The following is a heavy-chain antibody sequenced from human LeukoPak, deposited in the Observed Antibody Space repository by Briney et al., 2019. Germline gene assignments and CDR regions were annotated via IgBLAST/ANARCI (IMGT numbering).Heavy chain of an antibody. J-gene: IGHJ5*02. Sequence: GGSLRLSCAASGFTFSDYYMTWIRQAPGKGLEWLSYIDSSGDVIYYADSVRGRFTISRDNAQNSVFLQMNSLRAEDTAVYYCAKGTHSSSWHWFDPWGQGTLVTVSS. CDR3: AKGTHSSSWHWFDP. CDR1: GFTFSDYY. CDR2: IDSSGDVI. D-gene: IGHD6-13*01. V-gene: IGHV3-11*01.